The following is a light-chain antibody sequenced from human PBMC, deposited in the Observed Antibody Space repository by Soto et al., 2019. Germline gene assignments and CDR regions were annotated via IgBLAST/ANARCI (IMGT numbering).Light chain of an antibody. J-gene: IGLJ1*01. Sequence: QSALTQPASVSGSPGQSITISCTGTISDIGNYNFVSWYQQHPGKAPKPMIYDVSNRPSGVSNRFSGSKSGNTASLTISGLQPEDEGYYYCSSYTSSTTLYVFGTGTKVTVL. CDR3: SSYTSSTTLYV. CDR2: DVS. CDR1: ISDIGNYNF. V-gene: IGLV2-14*03.